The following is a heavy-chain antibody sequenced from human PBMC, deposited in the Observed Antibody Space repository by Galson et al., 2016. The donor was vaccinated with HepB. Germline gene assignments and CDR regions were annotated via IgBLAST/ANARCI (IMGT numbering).Heavy chain of an antibody. D-gene: IGHD3/OR15-3a*01. Sequence: SLRLSCAASGFTFSSHSMTWARQALGQGLEWVSVISGSGGSTYYADSAKGGFTISRDNSKNTVYLQMNSLRAEDTAVYYCAKWGWTHAFDIWGQGTMVTVSS. V-gene: IGHV3-23*01. J-gene: IGHJ3*02. CDR1: GFTFSSHS. CDR2: ISGSGGST. CDR3: AKWGWTHAFDI.